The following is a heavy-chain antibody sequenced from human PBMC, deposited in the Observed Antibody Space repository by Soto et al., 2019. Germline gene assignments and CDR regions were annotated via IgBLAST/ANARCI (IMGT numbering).Heavy chain of an antibody. CDR1: GFTFTNYV. J-gene: IGHJ4*02. Sequence: EVPLLESGGGLVQPGGSLRLSCAASGFTFTNYVMSWVRQAPGKGLEWVSVISGSGSSTYYADSVKGRFTISRDNSKNTLYLQMNSLRAEDTAVYYCAKKSLGTYFDYWGQGTLVTVSS. D-gene: IGHD7-27*01. CDR3: AKKSLGTYFDY. CDR2: ISGSGSST. V-gene: IGHV3-23*01.